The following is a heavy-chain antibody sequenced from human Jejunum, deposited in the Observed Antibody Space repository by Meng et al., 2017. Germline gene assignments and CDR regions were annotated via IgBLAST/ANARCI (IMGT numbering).Heavy chain of an antibody. J-gene: IGHJ4*02. Sequence: QVQLQQWGAGLLKPSETLSLTCSVYGESFSNHYWNWIRQAPGKGLEWIGEITHSGSTKYDPSLKSRVTISQDTSKNQFSLQLSSVTAADTAIYYCARVGLGWSGFDSWGQGSLVTVSS. D-gene: IGHD6-19*01. V-gene: IGHV4-34*01. CDR2: ITHSGST. CDR3: ARVGLGWSGFDS. CDR1: GESFSNHY.